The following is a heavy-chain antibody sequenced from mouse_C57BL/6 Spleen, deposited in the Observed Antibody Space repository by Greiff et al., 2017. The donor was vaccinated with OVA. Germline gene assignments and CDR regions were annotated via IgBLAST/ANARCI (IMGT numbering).Heavy chain of an antibody. J-gene: IGHJ3*01. CDR1: GYTFTDYE. CDR3: QLGLAY. CDR2: IDPETGGT. V-gene: IGHV1-15*01. D-gene: IGHD4-1*02. Sequence: VKVVESGAELVRPVASVTLSCKASGYTFTDYEMHWVKQTPVHGLEWIGAIDPETGGTAYNQKFKGKAILTADKSSSTAYMELRSLTSEDSAVYYSQLGLAYWGQGTLVTVSA.